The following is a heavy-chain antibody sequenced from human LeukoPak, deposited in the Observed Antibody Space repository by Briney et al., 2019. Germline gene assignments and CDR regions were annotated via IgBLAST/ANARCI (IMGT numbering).Heavy chain of an antibody. CDR3: ARYNGYNYTLDF. D-gene: IGHD5-24*01. CDR1: GYTFTGSY. V-gene: IGHV1-2*02. CDR2: INPNSGGT. Sequence: ASVKVSCKASGYTFTGSYIHWVRQAPGQGLEWMGWINPNSGGTKYVQKFQGRVTMTRDTFFSTAFMELSRLTSDDTAVYFCARYNGYNYTLDFWGQGTLVTVSS. J-gene: IGHJ4*02.